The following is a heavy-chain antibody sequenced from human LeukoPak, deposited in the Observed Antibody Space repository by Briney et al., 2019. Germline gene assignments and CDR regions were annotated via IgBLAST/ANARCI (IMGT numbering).Heavy chain of an antibody. Sequence: GGSLRLSCAASGFTFSSYSMNWVRQAPGKGLEWVSSISSSSSYIYYADSVRGRFTISRDNAKNSLYLQMSSLRVEDTAVYYCTRASGGTPDYWGQGTLVTVSS. D-gene: IGHD3-16*01. J-gene: IGHJ4*02. V-gene: IGHV3-21*01. CDR3: TRASGGTPDY. CDR2: ISSSSSYI. CDR1: GFTFSSYS.